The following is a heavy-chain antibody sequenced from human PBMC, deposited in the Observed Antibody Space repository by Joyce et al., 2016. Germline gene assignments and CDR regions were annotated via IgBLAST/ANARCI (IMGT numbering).Heavy chain of an antibody. CDR3: AREHIVVLPPDNRGWFDP. Sequence: QVQLVQSGTEVKRPGSSVKVSCKASGGSFIAYTITWVRQAPGQGLEWMGRIIPTVEIANYAQKFQDRFTITADRSTSTVYMELSSLRSDDTAVYFCAREHIVVLPPDNRGWFDPWGQGTLVTVSS. CDR1: GGSFIAYT. V-gene: IGHV1-69*08. D-gene: IGHD2-2*01. J-gene: IGHJ5*02. CDR2: IIPTVEIA.